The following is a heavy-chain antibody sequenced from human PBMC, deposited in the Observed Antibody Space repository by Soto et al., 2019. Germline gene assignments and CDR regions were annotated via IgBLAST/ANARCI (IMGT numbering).Heavy chain of an antibody. CDR1: GGSFSGYY. Sequence: SETLSLTCAVYGGSFSGYYWSWIRQPPGKGLEWIGEINHSGSTNYNPSLKSRVTISVDTSKNQFSLKLSSVTAADTAVYYCARAGYSSSWRIFDPWGQGTLVTVSS. V-gene: IGHV4-34*01. CDR3: ARAGYSSSWRIFDP. D-gene: IGHD6-13*01. J-gene: IGHJ5*02. CDR2: INHSGST.